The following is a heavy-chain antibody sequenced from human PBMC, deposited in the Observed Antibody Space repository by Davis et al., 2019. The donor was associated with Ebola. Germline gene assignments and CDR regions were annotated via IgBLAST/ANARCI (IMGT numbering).Heavy chain of an antibody. D-gene: IGHD1-26*01. CDR3: ARESDAVGASTTDDAFDV. J-gene: IGHJ3*01. CDR1: GYTFTGYY. V-gene: IGHV1-2*02. CDR2: INPNTGCT. Sequence: ASVKVSCKASGYTFTGYYIHWVRQAPGQGLEWLGWINPNTGCTTYAQKFQGRVTMTRDTSVSTAYMELSRLTSDDTAVYFCARESDAVGASTTDDAFDVWGQGTMFTVSS.